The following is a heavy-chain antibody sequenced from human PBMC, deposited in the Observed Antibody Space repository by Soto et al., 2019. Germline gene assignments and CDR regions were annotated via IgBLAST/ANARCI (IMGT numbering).Heavy chain of an antibody. V-gene: IGHV4-59*01. Sequence: SETLSLTSTLFGRSIRSYYWSWILHPTGKGLEWIGYIHYSGTTHYNPSLTRRVTISVDTSKTQFSLKRSSVTAADMAVYYCARGDFQNYWGMDVWGQGTSV. CDR1: GRSIRSYY. CDR2: IHYSGTT. D-gene: IGHD2-21*01. J-gene: IGHJ6*02. CDR3: ARGDFQNYWGMDV.